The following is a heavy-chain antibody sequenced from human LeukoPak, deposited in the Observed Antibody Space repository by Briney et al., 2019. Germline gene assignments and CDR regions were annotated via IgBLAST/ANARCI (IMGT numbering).Heavy chain of an antibody. V-gene: IGHV4-4*07. J-gene: IGHJ6*03. CDR2: IQTSGIT. D-gene: IGHD5-12*01. CDR3: TRDQRSGYSGYDYYYYYYMDV. CDR1: GGSISSYY. Sequence: SETLSLTCTVSGGSISSYYWSWIRQPAGKGLEWIGRIQTSGITNYNPSLKSRVTMSVDMSKNQFSLKLSSVTAADTAVYYCTRDQRSGYSGYDYYYYYYMDVWGKGTTVTVSS.